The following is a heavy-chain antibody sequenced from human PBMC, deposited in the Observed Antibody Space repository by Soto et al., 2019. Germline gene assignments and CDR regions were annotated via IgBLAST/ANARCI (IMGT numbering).Heavy chain of an antibody. CDR2: IYPGDSDT. D-gene: IGHD2-21*02. V-gene: IGHV5-51*03. J-gene: IGHJ3*02. CDR3: ARRAYCGGDGSDAFDI. CDR1: GYSFTSYW. Sequence: EVQLVQSGAEVKKPGESLKISCKGSGYSFTSYWIGWVRQMPGKGLEWMGIIYPGDSDTRYSPYFQGQVTISADKSISTAYLQWSSLKASDTAMYYCARRAYCGGDGSDAFDIGGQGTMVTVSS.